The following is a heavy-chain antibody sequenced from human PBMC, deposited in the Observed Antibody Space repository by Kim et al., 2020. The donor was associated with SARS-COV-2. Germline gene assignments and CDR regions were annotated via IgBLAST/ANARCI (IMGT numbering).Heavy chain of an antibody. CDR3: ARVIENYGDYVNYYYYYGMDV. CDR1: GGSISSYY. Sequence: SETLSLTCTVSGGSISSYYWSWIRQPPGKGLEWIGYIYYSGSTNYNPSLKSRVTISVDTSKNQFSLKLSSVTAADTAVYYCARVIENYGDYVNYYYYYGMDVWGQGTTVTVSS. V-gene: IGHV4-59*13. D-gene: IGHD4-17*01. CDR2: IYYSGST. J-gene: IGHJ6*02.